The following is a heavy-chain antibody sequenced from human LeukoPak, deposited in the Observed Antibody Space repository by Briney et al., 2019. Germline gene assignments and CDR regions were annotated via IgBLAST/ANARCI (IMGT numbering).Heavy chain of an antibody. D-gene: IGHD3-3*01. V-gene: IGHV3-33*06. CDR2: IWDDGSNK. CDR3: AKDLRRAISGVVIPVYYYYMDV. J-gene: IGHJ6*03. CDR1: GFTFSSYG. Sequence: GGALRLSCAASGFTFSSYGMHWVRQAPGKGLEWVALIWDDGSNKYYADSVKGRFTISRDTSKNTLYLQMNSLRAEDTAVYYCAKDLRRAISGVVIPVYYYYMDVWGKGPRDTVSS.